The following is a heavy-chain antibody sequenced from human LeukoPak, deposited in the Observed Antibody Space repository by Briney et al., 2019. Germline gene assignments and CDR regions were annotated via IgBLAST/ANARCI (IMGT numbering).Heavy chain of an antibody. Sequence: GGSLRLSCAASGFTFNNYAMTWVRQAPGKGLEWVSVVSGSGDNTNYADSVKGRFIISRDNSKNTLFLQMNSLRTEDTAVYFCARWGNDYSQFDSWGQGTLVTVS. J-gene: IGHJ4*02. CDR2: VSGSGDNT. D-gene: IGHD4-11*01. CDR3: ARWGNDYSQFDS. CDR1: GFTFNNYA. V-gene: IGHV3-23*01.